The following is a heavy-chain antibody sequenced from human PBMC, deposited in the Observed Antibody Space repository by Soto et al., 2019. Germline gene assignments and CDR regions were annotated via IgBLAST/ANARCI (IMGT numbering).Heavy chain of an antibody. D-gene: IGHD1-1*01. CDR3: VRDGTKTLRDWFDP. V-gene: IGHV4-4*07. CDR2: IYATGTT. CDR1: GASISGYY. J-gene: IGHJ5*02. Sequence: SETLSLTCTVSGASISGYYWSWIRKSAGKGLEWIGRIYATGTTDYNPSLKSRVMMSVDTPKKQFSLRLRSVTAADTAVYYCVRDGTKTLRDWFDPWGQGISVTVSS.